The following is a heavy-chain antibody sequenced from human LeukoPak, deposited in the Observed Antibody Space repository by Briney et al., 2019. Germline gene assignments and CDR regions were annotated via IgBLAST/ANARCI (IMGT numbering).Heavy chain of an antibody. D-gene: IGHD3-22*01. Sequence: PGGSLRLSGAASGFTFDDYAMHWVRQAPGEGVGWVAGIIWSSGSIGYADSVRGRFTISRDNAKNSLYLHMNSLRAAATALYSCAQGLDTSGYRPFDYWGQGTLVTVSS. CDR1: GFTFDDYA. CDR2: IIWSSGSI. CDR3: AQGLDTSGYRPFDY. V-gene: IGHV3-9*01. J-gene: IGHJ4*02.